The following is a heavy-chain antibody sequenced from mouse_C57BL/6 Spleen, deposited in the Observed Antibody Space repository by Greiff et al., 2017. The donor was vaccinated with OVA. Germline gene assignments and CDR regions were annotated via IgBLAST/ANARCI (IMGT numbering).Heavy chain of an antibody. J-gene: IGHJ2*01. V-gene: IGHV1-64*01. CDR3: ARNAPYYFDY. CDR1: GYTFTSYW. CDR2: IHPNSGST. Sequence: VQLQQPGAELVKPGASVKLSCKASGYTFTSYWMHWVKQRPGQGLEWIGMIHPNSGSTNYNEKFKSKATLTVDKSSSTAYMQLRSLTSEDAAVYYCARNAPYYFDYWGQGTTLTVSS.